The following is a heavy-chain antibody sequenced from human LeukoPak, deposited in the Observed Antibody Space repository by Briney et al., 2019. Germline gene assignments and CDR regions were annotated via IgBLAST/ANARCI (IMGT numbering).Heavy chain of an antibody. Sequence: ESSETLSLTCTVSGGSISSYYWSWIRQPPGKGLEWIGEINHSGSTNYNPSLKSRVTISVDTSKNQFSLKLSSVTAADTAVYYCARARTVVTRYYFDYWGQGTLVTVSS. V-gene: IGHV4-34*01. CDR1: GGSISSYY. D-gene: IGHD4-23*01. CDR3: ARARTVVTRYYFDY. CDR2: INHSGST. J-gene: IGHJ4*02.